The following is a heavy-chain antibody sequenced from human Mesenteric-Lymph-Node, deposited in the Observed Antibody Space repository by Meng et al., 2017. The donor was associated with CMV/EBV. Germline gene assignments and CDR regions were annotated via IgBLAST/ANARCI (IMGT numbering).Heavy chain of an antibody. CDR2: ISGSVGST. CDR3: AKGVLWFGVNYFDY. D-gene: IGHD3-10*01. CDR1: VFTFRSSA. Sequence: FVFTFRSSAIRWVRQAPGKGRELVSAISGSVGSTYYADSVEGRFTISRDNSKNTLYLQMNSLRAEDTAVYYCAKGVLWFGVNYFDYWGQGTLVTVSS. V-gene: IGHV3-23*01. J-gene: IGHJ4*02.